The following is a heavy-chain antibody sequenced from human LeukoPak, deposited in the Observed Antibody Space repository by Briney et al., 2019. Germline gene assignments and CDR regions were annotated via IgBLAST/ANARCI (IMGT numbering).Heavy chain of an antibody. J-gene: IGHJ1*01. Sequence: SVKVSCKSSVYTFTSYYMHWVRRAPGQGLEWRGGNIPIFGTANYALKFQGRVTITPDESTSTAYMELSSLRSEDTAVYYCARGGNYCSGGSCYQYFQHWGQGTLVTVSS. CDR1: VYTFTSYY. CDR3: ARGGNYCSGGSCYQYFQH. D-gene: IGHD2-15*01. V-gene: IGHV1-69*13. CDR2: NIPIFGTA.